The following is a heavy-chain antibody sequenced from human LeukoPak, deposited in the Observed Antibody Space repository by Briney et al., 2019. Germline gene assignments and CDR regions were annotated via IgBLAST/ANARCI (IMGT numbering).Heavy chain of an antibody. CDR1: GYTFTSYD. CDR2: MNPNSGNT. J-gene: IGHJ4*02. CDR3: AKVRVWQLAPWRVFDY. Sequence: ASVKVSCKASGYTFTSYDINWVRQATGQGLEWMGWMNPNSGNTGYAQKFQGRVTMTRNTSISTAYMELSSLRAEDTAVYYCAKVRVWQLAPWRVFDYWGQGTLVTVSS. D-gene: IGHD6-6*01. V-gene: IGHV1-8*01.